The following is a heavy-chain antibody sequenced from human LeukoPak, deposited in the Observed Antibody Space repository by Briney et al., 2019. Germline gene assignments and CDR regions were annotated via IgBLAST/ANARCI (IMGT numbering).Heavy chain of an antibody. D-gene: IGHD5-24*01. CDR1: RYTFTSYY. CDR3: ARIRDGYNDAYDI. J-gene: IGHJ3*02. V-gene: IGHV1-46*01. Sequence: ASVKVSCKASRYTFTSYYIHWVRQAPGQVLEWMGLINPDGGNTNYAQNFQGRVTLTRDTSTSTVYMELSSLRSEDTAIYYCARIRDGYNDAYDIWGQGTVVTVPS. CDR2: INPDGGNT.